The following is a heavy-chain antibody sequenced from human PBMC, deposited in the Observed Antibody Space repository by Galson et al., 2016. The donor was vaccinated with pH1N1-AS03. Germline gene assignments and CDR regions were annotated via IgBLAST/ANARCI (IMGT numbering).Heavy chain of an antibody. D-gene: IGHD6-13*01. Sequence: SLRLSCAASGFTFSTYGMHWVRQAPGKGLEWVALIWYDGSYEYYADSVKGRFTITRDNSKNTLYLQMNSLRVDDTAVYYCAGDLGPYSTSWYLLFYWGLGTLVTVSS. CDR1: GFTFSTYG. V-gene: IGHV3-33*01. J-gene: IGHJ4*02. CDR3: AGDLGPYSTSWYLLFY. CDR2: IWYDGSYE.